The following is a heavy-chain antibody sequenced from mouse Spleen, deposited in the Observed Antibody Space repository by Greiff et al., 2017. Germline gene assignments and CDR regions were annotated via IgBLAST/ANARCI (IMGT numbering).Heavy chain of an antibody. Sequence: QVQLQQSGPELVKPGASVKLSCKASGYTFTSYDINWVKQRPGQGLEWIGWIYPRDGSTKYNEKFKGKATLTVDTSSSTAYMELHSLTSEDSAVYICARTLTTVVAPGFAYWGQGTLVTVSA. CDR1: GYTFTSYD. D-gene: IGHD1-1*01. CDR3: ARTLTTVVAPGFAY. V-gene: IGHV1-85*01. J-gene: IGHJ3*01. CDR2: IYPRDGST.